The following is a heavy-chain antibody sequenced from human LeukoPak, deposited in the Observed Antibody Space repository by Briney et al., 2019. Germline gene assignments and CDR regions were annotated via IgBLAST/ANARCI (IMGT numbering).Heavy chain of an antibody. CDR3: AKDLYGSGSYQIRLFDY. CDR1: GFTFSSYG. J-gene: IGHJ4*02. V-gene: IGHV3-30*02. CDR2: IRYDGSNK. Sequence: GGSLRLSCAASGFTFSSYGMHWVRQAPGKGLEWVAFIRYDGSNKFYADSVKGRFTISRDNSKNTLYLQMNSLRAEDTAVYYCAKDLYGSGSYQIRLFDYWGQGTLVTVSS. D-gene: IGHD3-10*01.